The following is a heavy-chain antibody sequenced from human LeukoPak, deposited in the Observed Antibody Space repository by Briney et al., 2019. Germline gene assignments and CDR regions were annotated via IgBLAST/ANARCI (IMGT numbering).Heavy chain of an antibody. CDR2: IIPIFGTA. Sequence: SVKVSCKATGDAFSSYAISWVRQAPGQGLEWMGRIIPIFGTANYAQKFQGRVTITADESTSTAYMELSSLRSEDTAVYYCAREITMIVTAFDIWGQGRMVTVSS. D-gene: IGHD3-22*01. CDR1: GDAFSSYA. CDR3: AREITMIVTAFDI. J-gene: IGHJ3*02. V-gene: IGHV1-69*15.